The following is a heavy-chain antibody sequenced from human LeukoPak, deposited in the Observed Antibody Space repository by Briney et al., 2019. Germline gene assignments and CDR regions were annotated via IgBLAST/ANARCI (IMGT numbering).Heavy chain of an antibody. CDR1: GFSLNTHGVG. J-gene: IGHJ4*02. Sequence: SGPTLVNPTQTLTLTCTFSGFSLNTHGVGVGWIRQPPGKALEWLALIYWDDDKRYSPSLKSKITVTKDTSKNQVVLTMTNMDLVDTATYHCVHSLRRRSCSGGSCYYFDDWGQGTLVTVSS. V-gene: IGHV2-5*02. D-gene: IGHD2-15*01. CDR3: VHSLRRRSCSGGSCYYFDD. CDR2: IYWDDDK.